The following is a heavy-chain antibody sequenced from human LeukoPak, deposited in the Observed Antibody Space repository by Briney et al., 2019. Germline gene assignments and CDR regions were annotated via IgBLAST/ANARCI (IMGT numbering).Heavy chain of an antibody. CDR1: GFTFSTYA. Sequence: GGSLRLSCAASGFTFSTYATHWVRQAPGKGLEWVAVISYEGSNKYYADSVKGRFTLSRDNSNSTLYQQKISLGAEDTAVYYCARDHWVTMVRGVIPLYGLDVWGQGSTVTVSS. J-gene: IGHJ6*02. CDR3: ARDHWVTMVRGVIPLYGLDV. CDR2: ISYEGSNK. V-gene: IGHV3-30-3*01. D-gene: IGHD3-10*01.